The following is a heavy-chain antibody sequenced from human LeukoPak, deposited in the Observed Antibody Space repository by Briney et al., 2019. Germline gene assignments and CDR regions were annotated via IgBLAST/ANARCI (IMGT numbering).Heavy chain of an antibody. CDR1: GFSFSNYA. J-gene: IGHJ3*02. CDR3: ARARYCSSISCRDAFDI. D-gene: IGHD2-2*01. V-gene: IGHV3-30*04. Sequence: PGGSLRLSCVASGFSFSNYAMHWVRQAPGKGLEWAAVISYDGRNKFYADSVEGRFTISRDNSKNTLFLQMNSLRAEDTAVHYCARARYCSSISCRDAFDIWGQGTMVTVSS. CDR2: ISYDGRNK.